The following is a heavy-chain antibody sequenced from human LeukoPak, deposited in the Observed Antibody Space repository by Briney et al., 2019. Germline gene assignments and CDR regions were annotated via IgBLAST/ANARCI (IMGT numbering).Heavy chain of an antibody. CDR1: GGSISSSSYY. CDR2: IYYSGST. V-gene: IGHV4-39*01. CDR3: ASKRRDYGDYDGPDY. J-gene: IGHJ4*02. Sequence: SETLSLTCTVSGGSISSSSYYWGWIRQPPGKGLEWIGSIYYSGSTYYNPSLKSRVTISVDTSKNQFSLKLSSVTAADTAVYYCASKRRDYGDYDGPDYWGQGTLVTVSS. D-gene: IGHD4-17*01.